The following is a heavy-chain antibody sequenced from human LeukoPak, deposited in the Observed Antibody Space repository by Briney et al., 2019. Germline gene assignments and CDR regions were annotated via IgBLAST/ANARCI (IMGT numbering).Heavy chain of an antibody. CDR3: ARVRVYSSGWNFDY. CDR2: INSNSGST. J-gene: IGHJ4*02. CDR1: GYTFTVYY. Sequence: GASVKVSCKASGYTFTVYYVHWVRQAPGQGLEWMGWINSNSGSTSYAQNFQGRVTMTWDTSISTLYVELSSLRSDDTAVYYCARVRVYSSGWNFDYWGQGTLVTVSS. V-gene: IGHV1-2*02. D-gene: IGHD6-19*01.